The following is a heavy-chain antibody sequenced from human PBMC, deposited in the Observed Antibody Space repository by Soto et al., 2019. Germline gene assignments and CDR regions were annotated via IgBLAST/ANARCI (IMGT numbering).Heavy chain of an antibody. CDR3: ARPHYDRNTFYSFFDY. V-gene: IGHV4-34*12. Sequence: SETLSLTCDVSGESFSAYYWSWIRQPPGKGLEWIGQIFHGGGTNYSPSLKSRVTISVDTSKNQFSLELSSVTAADTAVYYCARPHYDRNTFYSFFDYWGQGTLVTVSS. D-gene: IGHD3-22*01. CDR1: GESFSAYY. CDR2: IFHGGGT. J-gene: IGHJ4*02.